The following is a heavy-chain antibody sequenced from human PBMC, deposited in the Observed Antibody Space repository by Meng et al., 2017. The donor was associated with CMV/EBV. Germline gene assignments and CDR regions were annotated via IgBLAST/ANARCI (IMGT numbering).Heavy chain of an antibody. J-gene: IGHJ3*02. CDR1: GFTVSSNY. D-gene: IGHD6-13*01. Sequence: GESLKISCAASGFTVSSNYMSWVRQAPGKGLEWVSVIYSGGSTYYADYVKGRFTISRDNSKNTLYLQMNSLRAEDTAVYYCARGRIAAAGTDAFDIWGQGTMVTVSS. CDR2: IYSGGST. V-gene: IGHV3-66*02. CDR3: ARGRIAAAGTDAFDI.